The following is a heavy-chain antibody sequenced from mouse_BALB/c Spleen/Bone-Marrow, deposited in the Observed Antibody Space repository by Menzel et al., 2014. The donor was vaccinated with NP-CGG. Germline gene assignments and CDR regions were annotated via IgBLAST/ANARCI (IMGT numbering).Heavy chain of an antibody. CDR2: IWAGGST. D-gene: IGHD1-1*01. CDR3: ARSSSPYYYAMDY. Sequence: QVQLKESGPGLVAPSQSLSITCTVSGFSLISYGVHWVRQPPGKGLEWLGVIWAGGSTNYNSALMSRLSTSKDNSKSQVFLKMNSLQTDDTAMYYCARSSSPYYYAMDYWGQGTSVTVSS. J-gene: IGHJ4*01. V-gene: IGHV2-9*02. CDR1: GFSLISYG.